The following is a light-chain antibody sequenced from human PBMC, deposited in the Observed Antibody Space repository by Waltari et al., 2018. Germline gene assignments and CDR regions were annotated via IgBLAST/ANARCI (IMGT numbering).Light chain of an antibody. V-gene: IGKV3-20*01. CDR1: QRVSSA. CDR3: QHYVRLPAT. CDR2: GAS. Sequence: SCRASQRVSSALAWYQQKPGQAPRLLIYGASSRATGIPDRFSGGGSGTDFSLTISRLEPEDFAVYYCQHYVRLPATFGQGTKVEIK. J-gene: IGKJ1*01.